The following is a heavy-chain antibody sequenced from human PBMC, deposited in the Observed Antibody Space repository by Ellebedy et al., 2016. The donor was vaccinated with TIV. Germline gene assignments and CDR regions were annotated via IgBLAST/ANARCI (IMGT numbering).Heavy chain of an antibody. D-gene: IGHD6-19*01. V-gene: IGHV1-2*02. CDR1: GYTFTDYH. CDR2: INPNTGVT. Sequence: AASVKVSCKASGYTFTDYHIHWVRQAPGQGLEWMGWINPNTGVTTYAQKFQGRVAMTRDTSISTPIMELSGLRSDDTAVYYSAKVGSSGWAFFDSWGQGTLVTVS. CDR3: AKVGSSGWAFFDS. J-gene: IGHJ4*02.